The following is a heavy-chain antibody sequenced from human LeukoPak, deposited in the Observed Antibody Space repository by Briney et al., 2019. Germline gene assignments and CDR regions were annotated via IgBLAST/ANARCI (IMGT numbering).Heavy chain of an antibody. D-gene: IGHD5-18*01. Sequence: GGSLRLSCAASGFTFSSYDMHWVRQATGEGLEWVSVITTAGDTYYSGSVKGRFTISRENARNSLYLQMNSLRAGDTAVYYCVRDGYSYGFMLAFDIWGLGTRVTVSS. CDR2: ITTAGDT. CDR3: VRDGYSYGFMLAFDI. CDR1: GFTFSSYD. V-gene: IGHV3-13*04. J-gene: IGHJ3*02.